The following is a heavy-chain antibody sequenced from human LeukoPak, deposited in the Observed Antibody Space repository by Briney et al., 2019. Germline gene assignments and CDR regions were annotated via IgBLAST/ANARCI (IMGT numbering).Heavy chain of an antibody. CDR3: TRDPVTYCGGDC. V-gene: IGHV3-23*01. J-gene: IGHJ4*02. Sequence: GGSLRLSCAASGFTFSSYAMSWVRQAPGKGLEWVSAISGSGGSTYYADSVKGRFTISRDQSKNTLFLQMNNLRVEDTAVYYCTRDPVTYCGGDCWGQGTLVTVSS. CDR2: ISGSGGST. CDR1: GFTFSSYA. D-gene: IGHD2-21*01.